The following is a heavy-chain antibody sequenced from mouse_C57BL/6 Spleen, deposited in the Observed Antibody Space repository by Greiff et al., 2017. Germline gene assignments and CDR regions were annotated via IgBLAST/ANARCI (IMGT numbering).Heavy chain of an antibody. CDR3: ARITTVVKGYAMDY. CDR2: IHPNSGST. D-gene: IGHD1-1*01. J-gene: IGHJ4*01. V-gene: IGHV1-64*01. CDR1: GYTFTSYW. Sequence: QVQLKQPGAELVKPGASVKLSCKASGYTFTSYWMHWVKQRPGQGLEWIGMIHPNSGSTNYNEKFKSKATLTVDKSSSTAYMQLSSLTSEDSAVYYCARITTVVKGYAMDYWGQGTSVTVSS.